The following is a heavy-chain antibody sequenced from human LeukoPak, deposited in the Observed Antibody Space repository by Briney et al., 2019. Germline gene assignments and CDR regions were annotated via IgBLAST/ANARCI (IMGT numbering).Heavy chain of an antibody. CDR2: SNSDGSST. CDR3: ARGGDYPFDY. V-gene: IGHV3-74*01. D-gene: IGHD4-17*01. CDR1: GFTFSSYW. Sequence: GGSLRLSCAASGFTFSSYWMHWVRQAPGKGLVWVSRSNSDGSSTNYADSVKGRFTISRDNAKNTPYLQMNSLRAEDTAVYYCARGGDYPFDYWGQGTLVTVSS. J-gene: IGHJ4*02.